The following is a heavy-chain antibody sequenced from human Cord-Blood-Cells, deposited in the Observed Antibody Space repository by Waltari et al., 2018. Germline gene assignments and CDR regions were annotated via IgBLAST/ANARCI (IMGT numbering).Heavy chain of an antibody. CDR1: GYPFTSYA. D-gene: IGHD3-10*01. V-gene: IGHV1-3*01. CDR2: INAGNGNT. Sequence: QVQLVQSGAEVKKPGASVKVSCKASGYPFTSYAMHWVRQAPGQRLEWMGWINAGNGNTKYSQKFQGRVTITRDTSASTAYMELSSLRSEDTAVYYCARDRYGSGSYYIFDYWGQGTLVTVSS. CDR3: ARDRYGSGSYYIFDY. J-gene: IGHJ4*02.